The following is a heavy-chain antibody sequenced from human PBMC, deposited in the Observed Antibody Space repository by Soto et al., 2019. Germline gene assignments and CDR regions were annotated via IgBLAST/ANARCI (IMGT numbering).Heavy chain of an antibody. Sequence: EVHLVESGGGLVQPGGSLRLSCAASGFTFSSYWIHWVRQVPGKGLVWVSRVNSDESTISYADSVKGRFSISRDNAKNTVYLQMNSLRAEDTAVYYCVRVADGDWGVFDYWGQGTLVTVSS. CDR1: GFTFSSYW. CDR2: VNSDESTI. J-gene: IGHJ4*02. V-gene: IGHV3-74*01. CDR3: VRVADGDWGVFDY. D-gene: IGHD4-17*01.